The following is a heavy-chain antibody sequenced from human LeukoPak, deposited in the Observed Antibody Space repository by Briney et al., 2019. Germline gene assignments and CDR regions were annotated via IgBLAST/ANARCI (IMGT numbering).Heavy chain of an antibody. CDR2: IYSTGST. D-gene: IGHD1-26*01. Sequence: SETLSLTCTVSGGSISSYFWSWIRQPPGKGLEWIGYIYSTGSTNYNPSLKSRVTISVDTSKNQFSLKLSSVTAADTAVYYCARNSGSYPYFDYWGQGTLVTVSS. V-gene: IGHV4-59*01. CDR3: ARNSGSYPYFDY. CDR1: GGSISSYF. J-gene: IGHJ4*02.